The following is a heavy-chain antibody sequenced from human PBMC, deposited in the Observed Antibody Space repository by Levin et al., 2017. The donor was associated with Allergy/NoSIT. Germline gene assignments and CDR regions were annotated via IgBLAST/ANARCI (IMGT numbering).Heavy chain of an antibody. V-gene: IGHV3-30-3*01. CDR1: GFTFSSYA. Sequence: GESLKISCAASGFTFSSYAMHWVRQAPGKGLEWVAVISYDGSNKYYADSVKGRFTISRDNSKNTLYLQMNSLRAEDTAVYYCARGGYGGRIVIDYWGQGTLVTVSS. CDR2: ISYDGSNK. D-gene: IGHD4/OR15-4a*01. CDR3: ARGGYGGRIVIDY. J-gene: IGHJ4*02.